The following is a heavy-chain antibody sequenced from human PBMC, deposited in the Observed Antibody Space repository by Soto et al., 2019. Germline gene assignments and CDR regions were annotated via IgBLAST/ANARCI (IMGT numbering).Heavy chain of an antibody. CDR1: GFTFSSYG. D-gene: IGHD3-22*01. J-gene: IGHJ4*02. CDR2: IWYDGSNK. CDR3: ARDSCDISGYYYY. Sequence: QVQLVESGGGVVQPGRSLRLSCAASGFTFSSYGMHWVRQAPGRGLEWVAVIWYDGSNKYYADSVKGRFTISRDNSKNTLYLQMNSLRAEDKAVYYCARDSCDISGYYYYWGEGTLVTVSS. V-gene: IGHV3-33*01.